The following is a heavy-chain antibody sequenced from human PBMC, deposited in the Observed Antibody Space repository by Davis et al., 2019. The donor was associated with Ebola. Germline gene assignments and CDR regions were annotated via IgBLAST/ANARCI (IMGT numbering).Heavy chain of an antibody. CDR2: ITSYGGTT. J-gene: IGHJ3*02. D-gene: IGHD6-19*01. CDR1: GFTFSSYP. CDR3: ARDKFSGAFDI. Sequence: GESLKISCAASGFTFSSYPMHWVRQAPGKGLEHVSAITSYGGTTFYANSVKGRFTISRDNSKNTLYLQVASLRPEDMAVYYCARDKFSGAFDIWGQGTMVTVSS. V-gene: IGHV3-64*01.